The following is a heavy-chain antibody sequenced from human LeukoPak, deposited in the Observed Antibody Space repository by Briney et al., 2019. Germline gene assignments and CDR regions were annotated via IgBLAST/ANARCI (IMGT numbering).Heavy chain of an antibody. V-gene: IGHV3-15*01. CDR2: IKSKTDGGTT. J-gene: IGHJ4*02. D-gene: IGHD3-22*01. Sequence: GESLKISCAASGFTFSNAWMSWVRQAPGKGLEWVGRIKSKTDGGTTDYAAPVKGRFTISRDDSKNTLYLQMNSLKTEDTAVYYCTTDLDYYDSRSNYWGQGTLVTVSS. CDR3: TTDLDYYDSRSNY. CDR1: GFTFSNAW.